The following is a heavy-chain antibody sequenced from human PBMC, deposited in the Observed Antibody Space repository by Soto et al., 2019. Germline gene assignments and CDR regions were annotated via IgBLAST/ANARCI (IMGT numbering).Heavy chain of an antibody. J-gene: IGHJ2*01. CDR3: ARQHYDFWSGSDIGSSYFDF. CDR2: IHPRDSDT. D-gene: IGHD3-3*01. Sequence: GESLKISCQASGYYFTDNWIGWVRQMPGKGLEWMGIIHPRDSDTKYSPSFQGHVTFSVDTSISTAFLQWNSLKASDSAIYYCARQHYDFWSGSDIGSSYFDFWGRGTQVTVSS. V-gene: IGHV5-51*01. CDR1: GYYFTDNW.